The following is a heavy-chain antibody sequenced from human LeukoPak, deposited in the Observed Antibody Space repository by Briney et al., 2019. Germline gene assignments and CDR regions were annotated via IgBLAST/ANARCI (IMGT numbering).Heavy chain of an antibody. CDR3: ARDADYYGSGSYSSLGGPPP. D-gene: IGHD3-10*01. CDR1: GYTFTCYY. V-gene: IGHV1-2*02. CDR2: INPNSGGT. J-gene: IGHJ5*02. Sequence: ASVKVSCKASGYTFTCYYMHWVRQAPGQGLEWMGWINPNSGGTNYAQKFQGRVTMTRDTSISTAYMELSRLRSDDTAVYYCARDADYYGSGSYSSLGGPPPWGQGTLVTVSS.